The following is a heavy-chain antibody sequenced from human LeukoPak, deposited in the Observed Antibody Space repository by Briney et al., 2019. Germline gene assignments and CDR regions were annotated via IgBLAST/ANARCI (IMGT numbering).Heavy chain of an antibody. CDR1: GGSVSSGSYY. V-gene: IGHV4-61*01. CDR3: ARVDCSSTSCHLYYFDY. J-gene: IGHJ4*02. CDR2: IYYSGST. Sequence: PSETLSLTCTVSGGSVSSGSYYWSWIRQPPGKGLEWIGYIYYSGSTNYNPSLKGRVTISVDTSKNQFSLKLSSVTAADTAVYYCARVDCSSTSCHLYYFDYWGQGTLVTVSS. D-gene: IGHD2-2*01.